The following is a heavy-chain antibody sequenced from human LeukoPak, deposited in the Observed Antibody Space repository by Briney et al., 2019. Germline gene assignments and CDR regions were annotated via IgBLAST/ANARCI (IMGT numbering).Heavy chain of an antibody. Sequence: ASVTVSCTSSGYSFTFFYIHWVRQAPGQGLEWMGWINPNSGGPKYAHKFQGRVTMTRDTSISTAYMELSRLKSDDTAVYFCARRVGVIGATWPFDYWGQGTLVTVSS. J-gene: IGHJ4*02. CDR1: GYSFTFFY. V-gene: IGHV1-2*07. D-gene: IGHD3-3*01. CDR2: INPNSGGP. CDR3: ARRVGVIGATWPFDY.